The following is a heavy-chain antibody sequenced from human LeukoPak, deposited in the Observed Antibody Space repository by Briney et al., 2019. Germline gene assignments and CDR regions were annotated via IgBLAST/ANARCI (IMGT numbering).Heavy chain of an antibody. CDR3: ARLHSSGWYGGDAFDI. V-gene: IGHV1-8*01. J-gene: IGHJ3*02. D-gene: IGHD6-19*01. CDR1: GYTFTSYD. Sequence: GASVKVSCKASGYTFTSYDINWVRQATGQGLEWMGWMIPNSGNTGYAQKFQGRVTMTRNTSISTAYMELSSLRSEDTAVYYCARLHSSGWYGGDAFDIWGQGTMVTVSS. CDR2: MIPNSGNT.